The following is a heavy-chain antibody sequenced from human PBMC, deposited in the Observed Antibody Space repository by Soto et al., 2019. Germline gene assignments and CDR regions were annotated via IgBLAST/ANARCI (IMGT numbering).Heavy chain of an antibody. CDR2: TYYRSKWYN. J-gene: IGHJ6*02. CDR3: ARGEQQLFTRYYYYGMDF. V-gene: IGHV6-1*01. Sequence: SRGLEWLGRTYYRSKWYNDYAVSVKSRITINPDTSKNQFSLQLNSVTPEDTAVYYCARGEQQLFTRYYYYGMDFWGQGTTVTVSS. D-gene: IGHD6-13*01.